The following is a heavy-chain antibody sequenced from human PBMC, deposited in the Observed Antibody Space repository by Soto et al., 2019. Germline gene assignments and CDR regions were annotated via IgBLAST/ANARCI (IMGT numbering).Heavy chain of an antibody. CDR1: AYSFSTYA. D-gene: IGHD6-19*01. J-gene: IGHJ4*02. CDR2: ISTYNGNT. V-gene: IGHV1-18*04. Sequence: ASVKVSCKASAYSFSTYAISWVRQAPGQGLEWLGRISTYNGNTNYAQILQGRVTLTTDTSTSTAFMELRSLRSDDTAVYYCARTIDVAGIGYYFDYWGQGTLVTVSS. CDR3: ARTIDVAGIGYYFDY.